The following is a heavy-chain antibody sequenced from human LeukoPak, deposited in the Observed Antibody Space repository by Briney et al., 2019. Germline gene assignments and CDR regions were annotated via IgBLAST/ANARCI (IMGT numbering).Heavy chain of an antibody. J-gene: IGHJ5*01. CDR3: AREAVGDIVVVPAAQGGFDS. Sequence: GGSLRLSCAASGFTFSSYSMNWVRQAPGKGLEWVSSISSSSSYIYYADSVKGRFTISRDNAKNSLYLQMNSLRAEDTAVYYCAREAVGDIVVVPAAQGGFDSWGQGTLVTVSS. CDR2: ISSSSSYI. CDR1: GFTFSSYS. D-gene: IGHD2-2*01. V-gene: IGHV3-21*01.